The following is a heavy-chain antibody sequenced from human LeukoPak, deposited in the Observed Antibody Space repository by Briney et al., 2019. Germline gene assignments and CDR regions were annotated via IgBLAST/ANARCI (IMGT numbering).Heavy chain of an antibody. CDR2: IYYSGST. CDR1: GGSISSSSYY. J-gene: IGHJ4*02. D-gene: IGHD3-10*01. Sequence: SVTLSLTCTVSGGSISSSSYYWGWIRQPPGKGLEWIGSIYYSGSTYYNPSLKSRVTISVDTSKNQFSLKLSSVTAADTAVYYCARLGSGSYYNVYYWGQGTLVTVSS. V-gene: IGHV4-39*01. CDR3: ARLGSGSYYNVYY.